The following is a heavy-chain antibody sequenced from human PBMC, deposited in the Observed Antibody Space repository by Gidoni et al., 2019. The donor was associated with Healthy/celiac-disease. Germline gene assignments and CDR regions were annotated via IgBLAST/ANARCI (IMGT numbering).Heavy chain of an antibody. V-gene: IGHV3-7*05. CDR3: ARGLRLSNWNDESNFDY. Sequence: EVQLVESGGGLVQPGGSLRLSCAASGFTFSSYWMSWVRQAPGKGLEWVANIKQDGSEKYYVDSVKGRFTISRDNAKNSLYLQMNSLRAEDTAVYYCARGLRLSNWNDESNFDYWGQGTLVTVSS. CDR2: IKQDGSEK. J-gene: IGHJ4*02. CDR1: GFTFSSYW. D-gene: IGHD1-1*01.